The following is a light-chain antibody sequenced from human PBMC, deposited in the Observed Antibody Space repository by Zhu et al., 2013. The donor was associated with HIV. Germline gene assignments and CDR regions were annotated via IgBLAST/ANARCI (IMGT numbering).Light chain of an antibody. CDR3: SSFAGTNNLL. CDR2: EVN. J-gene: IGLJ2*01. V-gene: IGLV2-8*01. CDR1: SSDVGLYNY. Sequence: QSALTQPASVSGSPEQSITISCTGTSSDVGLYNYVSWYQQHPGKAPKLMIYEVNKRPSGVPDRFFGSKSGNTASLTVSGLQSEDEADYYCSSFAGTNNLLFGGGTKLTVL.